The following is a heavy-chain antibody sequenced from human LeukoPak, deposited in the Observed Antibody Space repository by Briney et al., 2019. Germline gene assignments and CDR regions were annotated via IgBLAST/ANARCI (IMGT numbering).Heavy chain of an antibody. CDR1: GYSISSGYY. Sequence: SETLSLTCTVSGYSISSGYYWGWIRQPPGKGLEWIGSIYHSGSTYYNPSLKSRVTISVDTSKNQFSLKLSSVTAADTAVYYCARDSRDGYNSAYYFDYWGQGTLVTVSS. CDR3: ARDSRDGYNSAYYFDY. J-gene: IGHJ4*02. V-gene: IGHV4-38-2*02. CDR2: IYHSGST. D-gene: IGHD5-24*01.